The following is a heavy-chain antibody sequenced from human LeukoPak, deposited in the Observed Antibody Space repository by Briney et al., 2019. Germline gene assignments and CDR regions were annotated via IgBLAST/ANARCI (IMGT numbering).Heavy chain of an antibody. CDR1: GGPVSSGSYY. CDR2: IYYSGST. Sequence: SETLSLTCTVSGGPVSSGSYYWSWIRQPPGKGLEWIGYIYYSGSTNYNPSLKSRVTISVDTSKNQFSLKLSSVTAADTAVYYCARDKAVAGTGFDYWGQGTLVTVSS. D-gene: IGHD6-19*01. CDR3: ARDKAVAGTGFDY. V-gene: IGHV4-61*01. J-gene: IGHJ4*02.